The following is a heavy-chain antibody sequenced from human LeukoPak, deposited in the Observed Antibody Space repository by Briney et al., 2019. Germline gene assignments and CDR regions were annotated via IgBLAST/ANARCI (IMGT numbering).Heavy chain of an antibody. J-gene: IGHJ4*02. CDR1: GGTFSSYA. CDR2: IIPIFGTA. Sequence: AASVKVSCTASGGTFSSYAISWVRQAPGQGLEWMGGIIPIFGTANYAQKFQGRVTITTDESTSTAYMELSSLRSEDTAVYYCARGRRDSGSYELDYWGQGTLVTVSS. D-gene: IGHD1-26*01. V-gene: IGHV1-69*05. CDR3: ARGRRDSGSYELDY.